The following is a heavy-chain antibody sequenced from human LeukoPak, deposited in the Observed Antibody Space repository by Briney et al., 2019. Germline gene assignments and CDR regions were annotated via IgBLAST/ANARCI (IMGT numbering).Heavy chain of an antibody. J-gene: IGHJ5*02. D-gene: IGHD1-26*01. Sequence: GGSLRLSCAASGFTVSSNYMSWVRQAPGKGLEWVSIIHSGGSTYYADSVKGRFTIPRDNSKNTLYPQMNSLRAEDTAVYYCTRANSATIPGVDPWGQGTLVTVSS. V-gene: IGHV3-53*01. CDR2: IHSGGST. CDR1: GFTVSSNY. CDR3: TRANSATIPGVDP.